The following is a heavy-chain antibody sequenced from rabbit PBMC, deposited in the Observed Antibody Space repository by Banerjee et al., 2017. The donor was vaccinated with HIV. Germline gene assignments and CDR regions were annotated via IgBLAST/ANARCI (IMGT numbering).Heavy chain of an antibody. CDR3: ARDPYGRGDGCYLDL. D-gene: IGHD1-1*01. CDR1: GFTLSRYW. CDR2: IYGGSGTT. Sequence: QLVESGGGLVQPGGSLTLSCKASGFTLSRYWMNWVRQAPGKGLEWIGIIYGGSGTTYYAGWVNGRFTISSHNAQNTLYLQLNSLTAADTATYFCARDPYGRGDGCYLDLWGQGTLVTVS. J-gene: IGHJ3*01. V-gene: IGHV1S7*01.